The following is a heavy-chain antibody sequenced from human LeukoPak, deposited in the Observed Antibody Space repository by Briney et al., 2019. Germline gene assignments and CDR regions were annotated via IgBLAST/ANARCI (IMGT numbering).Heavy chain of an antibody. Sequence: GGSLRLSCPASGFTFISYGMHWVRQAPGRGREGVATINQDGSEKYYVDFVKGRFTISRDNAKNSLYLQMNSLRAEDTAVYYCARVGSSSWYGGNYFDYWGQGTLVTVSS. CDR2: INQDGSEK. V-gene: IGHV3-7*01. D-gene: IGHD6-13*01. CDR3: ARVGSSSWYGGNYFDY. J-gene: IGHJ4*02. CDR1: GFTFISYG.